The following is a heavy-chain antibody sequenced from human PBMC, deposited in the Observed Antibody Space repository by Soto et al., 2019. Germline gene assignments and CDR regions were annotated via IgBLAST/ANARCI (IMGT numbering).Heavy chain of an antibody. V-gene: IGHV4-34*01. D-gene: IGHD3-10*01. Sequence: SETLSLTCAVYGGSFSGYYWSWIRQPPGKGLEWIGEINHSGSTNYNPSLKSRVTISVDTSKNQFSLKLSSVTAADTAVYYCARGRGGGRGYYGSGSYSFDYWGQGTLVTVSS. CDR3: ARGRGGGRGYYGSGSYSFDY. CDR1: GGSFSGYY. CDR2: INHSGST. J-gene: IGHJ4*02.